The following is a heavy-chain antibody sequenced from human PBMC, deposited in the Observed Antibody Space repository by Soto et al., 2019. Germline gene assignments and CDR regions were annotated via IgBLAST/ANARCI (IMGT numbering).Heavy chain of an antibody. Sequence: XETLSLTCTVSGGSINSRRYDWGWIRQSPGKVLEWIVSIYYSGSTYYNPSLKSRVAMSVDTSKNQFSLKLRSVSAADTAVYYCARQRNSVVTQAYFDDWGQGSLVTVPS. CDR1: GGSINSRRYD. D-gene: IGHD2-21*02. CDR3: ARQRNSVVTQAYFDD. J-gene: IGHJ4*02. V-gene: IGHV4-39*01. CDR2: IYYSGST.